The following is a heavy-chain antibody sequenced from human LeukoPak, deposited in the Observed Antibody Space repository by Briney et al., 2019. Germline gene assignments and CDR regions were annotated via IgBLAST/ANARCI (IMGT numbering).Heavy chain of an antibody. J-gene: IGHJ6*02. CDR3: ARGFGDPPPYYGMDV. D-gene: IGHD3-10*01. CDR2: ISYDGSNK. Sequence: GGSLRLSCAASGFTFSSYAMHWVRQAPGRGLEWVAVISYDGSNKYYADSVKGRFTISRDNSKSTLYLQMNSLRAEDTAVYYCARGFGDPPPYYGMDVWGQGTTVTVSS. V-gene: IGHV3-30-3*01. CDR1: GFTFSSYA.